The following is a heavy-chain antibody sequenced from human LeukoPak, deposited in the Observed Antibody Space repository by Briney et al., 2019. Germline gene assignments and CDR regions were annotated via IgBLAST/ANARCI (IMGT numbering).Heavy chain of an antibody. Sequence: GGSLRLSCAASGFTFSSYGMHWVRQAPGKGLEWVAVISYDGSNKYYADSVKGRFTISRDNSKNTLYLQMNSPRGEDTAVYYCAKDPGKFWSGHDYWGQGTLVTVSS. CDR1: GFTFSSYG. CDR3: AKDPGKFWSGHDY. J-gene: IGHJ4*02. V-gene: IGHV3-30*18. D-gene: IGHD3-3*01. CDR2: ISYDGSNK.